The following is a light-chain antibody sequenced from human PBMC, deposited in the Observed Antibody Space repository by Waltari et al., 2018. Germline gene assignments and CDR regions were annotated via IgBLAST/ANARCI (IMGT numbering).Light chain of an antibody. CDR1: RSDVGAYNY. V-gene: IGLV2-8*01. CDR2: EVT. J-gene: IGLJ1*01. CDR3: ISYAGNNKYV. Sequence: QSALTQPPSASGSPGQSVTISCTGTRSDVGAYNYVPWYQQYPDKAPKLMIYEVTKRPSGVPDRFSGSKSGNTASLTVSGLQAEDEADYYCISYAGNNKYVLGAGTKVTVL.